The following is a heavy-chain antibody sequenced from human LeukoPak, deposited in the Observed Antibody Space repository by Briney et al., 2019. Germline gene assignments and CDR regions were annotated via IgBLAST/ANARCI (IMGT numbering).Heavy chain of an antibody. CDR2: ISCISSYI. Sequence: NPGGSLTLSCAASGFPFSSYRMHWVRGATGRGLEWVSSISCISSYIYYADSVKGRFTISRDNAKNSLYLQMNSLRAEDTAVYYCARAAAVAGTKTGTSIDYWGQGTLVTVSS. CDR1: GFPFSSYR. J-gene: IGHJ4*02. D-gene: IGHD6-19*01. CDR3: ARAAAVAGTKTGTSIDY. V-gene: IGHV3-21*01.